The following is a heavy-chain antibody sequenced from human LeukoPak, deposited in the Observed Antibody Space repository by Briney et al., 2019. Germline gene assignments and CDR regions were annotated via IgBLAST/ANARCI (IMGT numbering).Heavy chain of an antibody. D-gene: IGHD3-3*01. CDR2: IHSGDSNT. CDR3: ARHQGVPDFYRYFDL. V-gene: IGHV5-51*01. CDR1: GYRFSTYW. J-gene: IGHJ2*01. Sequence: HGESLKISCVGSGYRFSTYWIAWARQMPGKGLDWMGIIHSGDSNTVYSPSFQGQVTISVDKSISTAYLQWSSLKASDTAMYYCARHQGVPDFYRYFDLWGRGTLLTVSS.